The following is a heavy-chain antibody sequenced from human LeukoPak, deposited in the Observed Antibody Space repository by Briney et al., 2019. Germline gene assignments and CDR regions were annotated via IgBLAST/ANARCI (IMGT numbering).Heavy chain of an antibody. V-gene: IGHV3-23*01. Sequence: PGGSLRLSCAASGFTFSSYAMSWVRQAPGKGLEWVSSINNSGGRIYYADSVKGRFTISRDNSKNTLYIQMNSLRAEDTAIYYCAKHGEAYGDSRTDYWGQGTLVTVPS. J-gene: IGHJ4*02. CDR1: GFTFSSYA. D-gene: IGHD4-17*01. CDR2: INNSGGRI. CDR3: AKHGEAYGDSRTDY.